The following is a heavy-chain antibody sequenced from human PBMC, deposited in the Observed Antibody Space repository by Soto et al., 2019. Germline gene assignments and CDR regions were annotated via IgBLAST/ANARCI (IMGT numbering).Heavy chain of an antibody. CDR3: ARARGPSRGASTNSFDY. J-gene: IGHJ4*02. CDR1: GVSISSGGYY. Sequence: SETLSLTCTVSGVSISSGGYYWSWIRQHPGKGLEWIGYIYYSGSTYYNPSLKSRVTISVDTSKNQFSLKLSTVTTADTAVYYCARARGPSRGASTNSFDYWGQGTLVTVSS. CDR2: IYYSGST. V-gene: IGHV4-31*03. D-gene: IGHD1-26*01.